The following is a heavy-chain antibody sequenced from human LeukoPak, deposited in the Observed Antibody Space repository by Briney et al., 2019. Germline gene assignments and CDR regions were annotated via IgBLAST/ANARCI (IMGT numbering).Heavy chain of an antibody. CDR3: AHRREGVQLWTPAFDY. CDR1: GFSLSTSGVG. J-gene: IGHJ4*02. Sequence: SGPTLVKPTQTLTLTCTFSGFSLSTSGVGVGWIRQPPGKALEWLALIYWDDDKRYSPSLKSRLTITKDTSKNQVVLTMTNMDPVDTATYYCAHRREGVQLWTPAFDYWGQGTLVTVSS. D-gene: IGHD5-18*01. V-gene: IGHV2-5*02. CDR2: IYWDDDK.